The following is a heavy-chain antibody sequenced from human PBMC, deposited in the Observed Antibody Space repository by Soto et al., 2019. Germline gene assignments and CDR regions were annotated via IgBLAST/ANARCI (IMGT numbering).Heavy chain of an antibody. V-gene: IGHV1-18*01. D-gene: IGHD4-17*01. CDR3: ARARATVTTERALGY. CDR1: GYTFYSYD. CDR2: TSAYNGDS. J-gene: IGHJ4*02. Sequence: QVQLVQSGAEVKKPGASVKVSCKTSGYTFYSYDITWVRQAPGQGLEWRGTTSAYNGDSNLAQHLQGRVTMTIDKSTATAYMDLKNLTSDDTAVYYCARARATVTTERALGYWGQGTLVTVSS.